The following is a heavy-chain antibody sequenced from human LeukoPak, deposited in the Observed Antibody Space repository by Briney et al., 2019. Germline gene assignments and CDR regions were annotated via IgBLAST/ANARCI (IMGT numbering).Heavy chain of an antibody. CDR2: IYYSGST. V-gene: IGHV4-31*03. CDR3: ASDSSGYYIDY. J-gene: IGHJ4*02. Sequence: PSETLSLTCTVSGGSISSGGYYWSWLRQHPGKGLEWIGYIYYSGSTYYNPSLKSRVTISVDTSKNQFSLKPSSVTAADTAVYYCASDSSGYYIDYWGQGTLVTVSS. D-gene: IGHD3-22*01. CDR1: GGSISSGGYY.